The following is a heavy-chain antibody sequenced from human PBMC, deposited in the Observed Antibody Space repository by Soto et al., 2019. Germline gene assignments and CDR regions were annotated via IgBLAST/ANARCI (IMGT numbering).Heavy chain of an antibody. CDR3: TRGITMVRGVPYGMDV. J-gene: IGHJ6*02. Sequence: GGSLRLSCTASGFTFGDYAMSWFRQAPGKGLEWVGFIRSKAYGGTTEYAASVKGRFTISRDDSKSIAYLQMNSLKTEDTAVYYCTRGITMVRGVPYGMDVWGQGTTVTVSS. V-gene: IGHV3-49*03. CDR1: GFTFGDYA. CDR2: IRSKAYGGTT. D-gene: IGHD3-10*01.